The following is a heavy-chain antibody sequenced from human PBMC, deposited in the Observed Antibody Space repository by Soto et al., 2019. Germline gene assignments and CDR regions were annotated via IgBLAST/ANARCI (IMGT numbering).Heavy chain of an antibody. V-gene: IGHV4-30-4*01. Sequence: QPPGKGLEWIGYIYYSGSTYYNPSLKSRVTISVDTSKNQFSLKLSSVTAADTAVYYCAIVSPGTYGFRGAISGM. J-gene: IGHJ6*01. D-gene: IGHD3-3*01. CDR2: IYYSGST. CDR3: AIVSPGTYGFRGAISGM.